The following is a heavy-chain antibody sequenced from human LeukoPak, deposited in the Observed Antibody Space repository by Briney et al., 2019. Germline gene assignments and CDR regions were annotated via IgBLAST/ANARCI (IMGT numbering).Heavy chain of an antibody. CDR2: VSSNGDST. J-gene: IGHJ4*02. D-gene: IGHD4-23*01. CDR3: ARRGGYYFDY. Sequence: GGSLRLSCAASGFTFSSYAMHWVRQAPGKRLEYLSAVSSNGDSTYYANSVKGRFTISRDNSKNALYLQMGSLRAEDMAVYYCARRGGYYFDYWGQGTLVTVSS. CDR1: GFTFSSYA. V-gene: IGHV3-64*01.